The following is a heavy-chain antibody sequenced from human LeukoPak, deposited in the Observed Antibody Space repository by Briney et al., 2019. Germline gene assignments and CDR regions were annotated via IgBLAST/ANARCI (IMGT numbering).Heavy chain of an antibody. CDR2: IYTNGST. CDR3: AKSNGYGLVDI. CDR1: GGSISSYY. Sequence: PSETLSLTCTVSGGSISSYYWSWIRQPAGKGLEWIGRIYTNGSTNYNPSLKSRVTMSVDTSKNQFSLKLNSVTAADTAVYYCAKSNGYGLVDIWGQGTMVTVSS. J-gene: IGHJ3*02. V-gene: IGHV4-4*07. D-gene: IGHD3-10*01.